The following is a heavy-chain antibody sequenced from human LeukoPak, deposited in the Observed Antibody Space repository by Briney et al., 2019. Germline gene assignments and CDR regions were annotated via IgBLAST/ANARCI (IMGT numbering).Heavy chain of an antibody. V-gene: IGHV3-33*01. J-gene: IGHJ6*02. CDR2: IWYDGSNK. CDR1: GFTFSSYG. CDR3: ARDPGSPYYYYGMDV. D-gene: IGHD2-15*01. Sequence: GGSLRLSCAASGFTFSSYGMHWVRQAPGKGLEWVAVIWYDGSNKYYADSVKGRFTISRDNSRNTLYLQMNSLRAEDTAVYYCARDPGSPYYYYGMDVWGQGTTVTVSS.